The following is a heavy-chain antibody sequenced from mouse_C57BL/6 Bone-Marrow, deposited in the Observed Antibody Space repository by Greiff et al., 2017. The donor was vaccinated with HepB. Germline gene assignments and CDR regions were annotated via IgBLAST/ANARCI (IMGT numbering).Heavy chain of an antibody. CDR3: ATGRFDGYYGDYAMDY. J-gene: IGHJ4*01. CDR1: GYTFTSYW. D-gene: IGHD2-3*01. Sequence: QVQLKEPGAELVKPGASVKLSCKASGYTFTSYWMHWVKQRPGQGLEWIGMIHPNSGSTNYNEKFKSKATLTVDKSSSTAYMQLSSLTSEDSAVYCCATGRFDGYYGDYAMDYWGQGTSVTVSS. CDR2: IHPNSGST. V-gene: IGHV1-64*01.